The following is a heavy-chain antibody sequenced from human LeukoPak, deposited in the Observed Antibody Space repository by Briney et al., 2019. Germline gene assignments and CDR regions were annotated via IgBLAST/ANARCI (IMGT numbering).Heavy chain of an antibody. CDR2: TYYRSKWYN. J-gene: IGHJ6*02. CDR1: GDSVSSNSAA. Sequence: SQTLSLTCAISGDSVSSNSAAWNWIRQSPSRGLEWLGRTYYRSKWYNDYAVSVESRITINPDTSKNQFSLQLNSVTPEDTAVYYCARVPLGYCSGGSCYYYYGMDVWGQGTTVTVSS. D-gene: IGHD2-15*01. CDR3: ARVPLGYCSGGSCYYYYGMDV. V-gene: IGHV6-1*01.